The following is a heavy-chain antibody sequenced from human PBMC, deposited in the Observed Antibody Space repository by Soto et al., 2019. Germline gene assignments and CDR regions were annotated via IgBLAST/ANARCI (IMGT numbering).Heavy chain of an antibody. D-gene: IGHD3-9*01. J-gene: IGHJ6*02. V-gene: IGHV4-4*07. Sequence: QVQLQESGPRLVKPSETLSLTCTVSDDFISSYYWNWIRQPAGKGLEWIGRVSTNGATNYNPSLESRVTMSVDTSKNQFSLKLTSVTAADTAVYFCARADYETLTGPYAMDVWGQGTTVTVSS. CDR3: ARADYETLTGPYAMDV. CDR2: VSTNGAT. CDR1: DDFISSYY.